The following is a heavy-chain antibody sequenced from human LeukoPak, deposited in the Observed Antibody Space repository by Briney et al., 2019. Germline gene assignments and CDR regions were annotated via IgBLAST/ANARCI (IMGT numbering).Heavy chain of an antibody. CDR3: ARGGIQVSGIDEFDY. Sequence: GGSLRLSCAASGFTLIDYDMHWVRQVIGKGLEWVSAIGIRGDTHYSGSVKGRITISGENAESSLYLQMNSLRAEDTAVYYCARGGIQVSGIDEFDYWGQGTLVTVSS. CDR1: GFTLIDYD. V-gene: IGHV3-13*01. CDR2: IGIRGDT. J-gene: IGHJ4*02. D-gene: IGHD6-19*01.